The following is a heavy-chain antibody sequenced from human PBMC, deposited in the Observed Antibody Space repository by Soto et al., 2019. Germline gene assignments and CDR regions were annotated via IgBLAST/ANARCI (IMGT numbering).Heavy chain of an antibody. J-gene: IGHJ6*02. D-gene: IGHD3-16*01. CDR1: GYSFTRYG. CDR2: INAYNGNT. CDR3: AMVDVYVTPSPQDV. V-gene: IGHV1-18*01. Sequence: EASVQVSCKASGYSFTRYGIGWARQAPGQGLEWMGWINAYNGNTNYAQNLQGRLTLTTDTSTTTAYMELRSLRSNDTAIYYCAMVDVYVTPSPQDVWGQGTTVTVSS.